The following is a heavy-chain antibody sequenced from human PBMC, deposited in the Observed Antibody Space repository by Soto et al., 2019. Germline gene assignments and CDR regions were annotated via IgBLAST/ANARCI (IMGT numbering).Heavy chain of an antibody. CDR3: ARAPPGYSSSSGLLGY. D-gene: IGHD6-6*01. Sequence: GASVKVSCKASGYTFTSYYMHWVRQAPGQGLEWMGIINPSGGSTSYAQKFQGRVTMTRDTSTSTVYMELSSLRSEDTAVYYCARAPPGYSSSSGLLGYWGQGTLVTVSS. V-gene: IGHV1-46*03. J-gene: IGHJ4*02. CDR1: GYTFTSYY. CDR2: INPSGGST.